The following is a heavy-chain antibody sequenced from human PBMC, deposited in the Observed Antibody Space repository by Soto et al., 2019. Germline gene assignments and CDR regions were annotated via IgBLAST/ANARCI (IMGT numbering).Heavy chain of an antibody. J-gene: IGHJ4*02. CDR3: ARTHWVSGTEY. D-gene: IGHD6-19*01. CDR2: VYNSGNT. Sequence: QVPLQESCPGLVKPSETLSLTCTVSGGSMTGYFWSWIRQPAGKTLEWIGHVYNSGNTDYNTSLASRITMAVDTSKRQFSLMVKSVTAADTAVYYCARTHWVSGTEYWGQGVLVTVSS. CDR1: GGSMTGYF. V-gene: IGHV4-4*07.